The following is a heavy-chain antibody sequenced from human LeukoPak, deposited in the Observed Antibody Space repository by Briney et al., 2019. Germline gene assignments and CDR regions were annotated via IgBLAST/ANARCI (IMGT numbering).Heavy chain of an antibody. CDR2: ISGSGGST. CDR1: GFTFSSYA. CDR3: ANQLYSSSWTIFDY. J-gene: IGHJ4*02. Sequence: GGSLRLSCAASGFTFSSYAMSWVRQAPGKGLEWVSAISGSGGSTYYADSVKGRFTISRDNSKNTLYLQMNSLRAEDTAVYYCANQLYSSSWTIFDYWGQGTLVTVSS. D-gene: IGHD6-13*01. V-gene: IGHV3-23*01.